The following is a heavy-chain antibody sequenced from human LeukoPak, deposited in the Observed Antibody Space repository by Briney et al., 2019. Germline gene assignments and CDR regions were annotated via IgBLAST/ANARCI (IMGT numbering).Heavy chain of an antibody. V-gene: IGHV1-18*01. Sequence: ASVKVSCKASGYTFTSYGISWVRQAPGQGLEWMGWISAYNGNTNYAQKLQGRVTMTTDTSTSTAYMDLRSLRSDDTAVYYCARDSRSRITIFGVVNTNDYWGQGTLVTVSS. J-gene: IGHJ4*02. CDR3: ARDSRSRITIFGVVNTNDY. CDR2: ISAYNGNT. D-gene: IGHD3-3*01. CDR1: GYTFTSYG.